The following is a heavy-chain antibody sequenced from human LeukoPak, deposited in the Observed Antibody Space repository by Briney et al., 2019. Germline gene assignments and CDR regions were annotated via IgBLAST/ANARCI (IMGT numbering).Heavy chain of an antibody. Sequence: PGGSLRLSCAASGFTFSNAWMNWVRQAPGKGLEWVGRIKSKTDDGTTDYAAPVKGRFTISRDDSKNTLYLQMNSLKTEDTAVYYCTTSPSPDEFDYWGQGTLVTVSS. V-gene: IGHV3-15*07. CDR2: IKSKTDDGTT. D-gene: IGHD1-14*01. CDR1: GFTFSNAW. CDR3: TTSPSPDEFDY. J-gene: IGHJ4*02.